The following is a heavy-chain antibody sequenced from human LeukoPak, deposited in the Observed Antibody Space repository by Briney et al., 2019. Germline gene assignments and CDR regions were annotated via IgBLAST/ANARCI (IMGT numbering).Heavy chain of an antibody. J-gene: IGHJ4*02. CDR2: INWNGGST. CDR3: ARQGASDSSGYPFDY. V-gene: IGHV3-20*04. CDR1: GFTFDDYG. Sequence: PGGSLRLSCAASGFTFDDYGMSWVRQAPGKGLEWVSGINWNGGSTGYADSVKGRFTISRDNAKNSLYLQMNSLRAEDTALYYCARQGASDSSGYPFDYWGQGTLVTVSS. D-gene: IGHD3-22*01.